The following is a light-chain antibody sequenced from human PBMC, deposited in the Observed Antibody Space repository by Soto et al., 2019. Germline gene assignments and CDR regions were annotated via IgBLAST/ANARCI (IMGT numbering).Light chain of an antibody. CDR2: DTS. CDR1: QSVSSY. V-gene: IGKV3-11*01. J-gene: IGKJ5*01. CDR3: QQRTNRPPIT. Sequence: EIVLTQSPATLSLSPGERATLSCRASQSVSSYLAWYQQRPGQAPRLLIFDTSNRATDIPARFSGSGSGTDFTLTISGLEPEDFAVYYCQQRTNRPPITFGQGRRLEIK.